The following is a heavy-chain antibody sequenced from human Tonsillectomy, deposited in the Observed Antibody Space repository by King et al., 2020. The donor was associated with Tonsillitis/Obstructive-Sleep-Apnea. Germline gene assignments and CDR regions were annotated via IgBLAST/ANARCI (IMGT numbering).Heavy chain of an antibody. J-gene: IGHJ5*02. Sequence: VQLVESGGGLVQPGGSLTLSCAASGFTFRRYAITWVRQAPGRGLAWVSAITVGGSDSGGSTYYADPVKGRFTNSRDNSKNTRDLQMNSLRAEDTAVYYWANVIGLGTWGVDRWGQGTLVTVSS. CDR1: GFTFRRYA. V-gene: IGHV3-23*04. CDR3: ANVIGLGTWGVDR. CDR2: ITVGGSDSGGST. D-gene: IGHD7-27*01.